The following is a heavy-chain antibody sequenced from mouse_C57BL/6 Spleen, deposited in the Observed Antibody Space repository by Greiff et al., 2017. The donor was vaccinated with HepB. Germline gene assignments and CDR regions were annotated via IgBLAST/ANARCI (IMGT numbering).Heavy chain of an antibody. CDR2: IWSDGST. V-gene: IGHV2-6-1*01. J-gene: IGHJ4*01. D-gene: IGHD1-1*01. Sequence: QVQLVESGPGLVAPSQSLSITCTVSGFSLTSYGVHWVRQPPGKGLEWLVVIWSDGSTTYNSALKSRLRISKDNSKSQVFLKMNSLQTDDTAMYYCARHAPYYYGSSPYAMDYWGQGTSVTVSS. CDR3: ARHAPYYYGSSPYAMDY. CDR1: GFSLTSYG.